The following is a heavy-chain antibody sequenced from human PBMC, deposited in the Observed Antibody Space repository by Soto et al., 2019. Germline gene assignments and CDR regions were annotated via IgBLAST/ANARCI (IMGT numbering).Heavy chain of an antibody. J-gene: IGHJ4*02. CDR1: GDSISSSSYY. V-gene: IGHV4-39*07. D-gene: IGHD2-8*02. CDR3: ARDKITGLFDY. CDR2: IYHSGST. Sequence: SETLSLTCTVSGDSISSSSYYWGWIRQHPGKGLEWIGYIYHSGSTYYNPSLKSRVTISVDTSKNQFSLKLTSVTAADTAVYYCARDKITGLFDYWGQGTLVTVSS.